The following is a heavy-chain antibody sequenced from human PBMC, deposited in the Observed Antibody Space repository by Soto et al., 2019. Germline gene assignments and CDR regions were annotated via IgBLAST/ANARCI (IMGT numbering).Heavy chain of an antibody. J-gene: IGHJ5*02. CDR1: GGSISAGGYY. D-gene: IGHD3-3*01. CDR2: IYHTGST. Sequence: SEALSLTCTVSGGSISAGGYYWSWVRQRPGKGLEWIGFIYHTGSTTYNPSLNSRVTISVDTSKNQFSLNLTSVTAADTAVYYCAREAAYDRSFDPWGQGTLVTVSS. CDR3: AREAAYDRSFDP. V-gene: IGHV4-31*03.